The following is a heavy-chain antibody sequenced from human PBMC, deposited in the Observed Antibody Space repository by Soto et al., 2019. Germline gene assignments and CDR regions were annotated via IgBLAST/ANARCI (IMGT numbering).Heavy chain of an antibody. Sequence: EVLLVESGGGLVQPDRPLRLSCEASGFNFENYAMHWVRQAPGKGLEWVSAISWNSGQLDYAGSVRGRFTISRDNGKXXXXXXXXXXXXXXXXXXXXXXXXXXGEYSYYRYMDVWGRGTTVIVSS. V-gene: IGHV3-9*01. CDR1: GFNFENYA. J-gene: IGHJ6*03. CDR2: ISWNSGQL. CDR3: XXXXXXGEYSYYRYMDV. D-gene: IGHD2-21*01.